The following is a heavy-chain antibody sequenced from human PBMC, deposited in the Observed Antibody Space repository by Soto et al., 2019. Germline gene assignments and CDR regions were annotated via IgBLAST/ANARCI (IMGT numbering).Heavy chain of an antibody. V-gene: IGHV4-30-2*01. CDR3: ARGGGGGRRFDY. CDR2: IYHSGST. D-gene: IGHD3-16*01. Sequence: QLQLQESGSGLVKPSQTLSLTCAVSGGSISSGGYSWSWIRQPPGKGLEWIGYIYHSGSTYYNPSLNSRVTISGARSKNQFSLKLSSVTAADTAVYYCARGGGGGRRFDYWGQGTLVTVSS. CDR1: GGSISSGGYS. J-gene: IGHJ4*02.